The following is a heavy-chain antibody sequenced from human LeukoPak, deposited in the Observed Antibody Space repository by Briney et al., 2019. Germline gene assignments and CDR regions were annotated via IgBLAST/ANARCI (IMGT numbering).Heavy chain of an antibody. CDR1: GFHFRGFW. D-gene: IGHD2-15*01. CDR3: GNQCSGGTCPEH. J-gene: IGHJ1*01. Sequence: PGGAPGPSCLAPGFHFRGFWMDWVRQGPGKGVGGGGNIQLDGSIKNYLDSVRGRFTISRDNAKNSVFLQMNSLRAEDSAVYFCGNQCSGGTCPEHWGQGTQVTVSS. CDR2: IQLDGSIK. V-gene: IGHV3-7*02.